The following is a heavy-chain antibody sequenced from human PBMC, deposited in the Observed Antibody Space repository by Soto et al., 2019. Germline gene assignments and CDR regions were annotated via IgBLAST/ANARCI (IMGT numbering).Heavy chain of an antibody. Sequence: EVQLLESGGGLVQPGGSLRLSCAASGFTFSSYAMRWVRQAPGKGLEWVSAISGSGGSTYYADSVRGRFTISRDNSKNTLYLQMNSLRAEDTAVYYCARRGSGSYYDYWGQGTLVTVSS. J-gene: IGHJ4*02. V-gene: IGHV3-23*01. CDR3: ARRGSGSYYDY. CDR2: ISGSGGST. CDR1: GFTFSSYA. D-gene: IGHD1-26*01.